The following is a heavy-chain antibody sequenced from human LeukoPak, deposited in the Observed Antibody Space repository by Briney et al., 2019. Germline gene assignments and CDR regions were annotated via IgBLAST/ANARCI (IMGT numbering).Heavy chain of an antibody. CDR2: ISSSGSTI. D-gene: IGHD6-19*01. Sequence: GGSLRLSCAASGFTFSDYYMSWIRQAPGKGLEWVSYISSSGSTIYYADSVKGRFTISRDNAKNSLYLQVNSLRAEDTAVYYCARVHSSGWYVYWGQGTLVTVSS. CDR3: ARVHSSGWYVY. V-gene: IGHV3-11*04. J-gene: IGHJ4*02. CDR1: GFTFSDYY.